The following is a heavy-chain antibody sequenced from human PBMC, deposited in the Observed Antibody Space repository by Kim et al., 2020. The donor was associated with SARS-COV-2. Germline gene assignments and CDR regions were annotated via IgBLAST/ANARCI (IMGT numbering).Heavy chain of an antibody. V-gene: IGHV5-51*01. CDR3: ARYSGYAYYYFDY. Sequence: SPSFQGQVTISADKSISTAYLQWSSLKASDTAMYYCARYSGYAYYYFDYWGQGTLVTVSS. J-gene: IGHJ4*02. D-gene: IGHD5-12*01.